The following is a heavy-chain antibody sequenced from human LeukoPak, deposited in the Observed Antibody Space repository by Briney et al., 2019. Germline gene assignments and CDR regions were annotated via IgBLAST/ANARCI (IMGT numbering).Heavy chain of an antibody. CDR2: IKDDGTT. CDR3: HPLSYVSN. J-gene: IGHJ4*02. D-gene: IGHD3-22*01. Sequence: PGGSLRLSCAVSGFTFSSRLMHWVRQAPGKGLVRVALIKDDGTTNYADSVRGRFTASRDDAKNTVYLQMSSLRADDTAVYYCHPLSYVSNWGQGTLVTVSA. CDR1: GFTFSSRL. V-gene: IGHV3-74*01.